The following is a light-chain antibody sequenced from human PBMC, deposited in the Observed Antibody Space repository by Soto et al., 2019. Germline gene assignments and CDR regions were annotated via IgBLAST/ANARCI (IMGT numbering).Light chain of an antibody. CDR1: QTVGNRQ. Sequence: ENVLTQSPGTLSLSPGERATLSCRASQTVGNRQLAWYQQKTGQAPRLLIYAASSRATGIPDRLSGSGSGTDLTLTISRLEPEDFSVYYSQQYHSTHTFGQGTKLEIK. CDR3: QQYHSTHT. J-gene: IGKJ2*01. CDR2: AAS. V-gene: IGKV3-20*01.